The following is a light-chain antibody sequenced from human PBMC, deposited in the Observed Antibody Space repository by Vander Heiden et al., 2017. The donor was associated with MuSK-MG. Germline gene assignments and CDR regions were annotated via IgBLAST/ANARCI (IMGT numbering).Light chain of an antibody. Sequence: DIQMTQSPSSLSASVGDRVTITCRASQAIGTSLAWYQQKPGKAPKLLVSAASRLETGVPSTFSGSGSGTEFTLSISSLQPEDFATYYCQHYDTAPWTFGQGTKVEIK. CDR1: QAIGTS. CDR2: AAS. J-gene: IGKJ1*01. V-gene: IGKV1-NL1*01. CDR3: QHYDTAPWT.